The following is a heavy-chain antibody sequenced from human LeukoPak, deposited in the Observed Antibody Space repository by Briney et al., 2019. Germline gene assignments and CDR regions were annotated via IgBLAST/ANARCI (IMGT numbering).Heavy chain of an antibody. D-gene: IGHD5-18*01. CDR2: MNPDSANT. Sequence: ASVKVSCKASGYTSTSYDINWVRQATGQGLEWMGWMNPDSANTGYAQKFQGRVTMTGNTSISTAYMELSSLRSEDTAVYYCARGLRGYSYGYLTSFDYWGQGTLVTVSP. CDR3: ARGLRGYSYGYLTSFDY. J-gene: IGHJ4*01. V-gene: IGHV1-8*01. CDR1: GYTSTSYD.